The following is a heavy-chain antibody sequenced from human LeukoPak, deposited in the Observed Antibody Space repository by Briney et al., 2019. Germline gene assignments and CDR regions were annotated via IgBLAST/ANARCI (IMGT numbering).Heavy chain of an antibody. J-gene: IGHJ4*02. D-gene: IGHD2-2*01. CDR1: GFTFSNAW. CDR2: IKSKTDGGTT. Sequence: PGGSLRLSCAASGFTFSNAWMCWVRQAPGKGLEWVGRIKSKTDGGTTDYAAPVKGRFTISRDDSENTLYLQMNSLKTEDTAMYYCTTGYCSSTSCYGGNYWGQGTLVTVSS. V-gene: IGHV3-15*01. CDR3: TTGYCSSTSCYGGNY.